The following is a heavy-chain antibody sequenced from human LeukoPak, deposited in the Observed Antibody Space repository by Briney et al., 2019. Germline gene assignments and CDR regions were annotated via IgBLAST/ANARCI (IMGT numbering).Heavy chain of an antibody. D-gene: IGHD3-10*01. Sequence: GGSLRLSCAASGFTFDDYAMHWVRRAPGKGLEWVSGISWNSGSIGYADSVKGRFTISRDNVKNSLYLQMNSLRAEDTALYYCAKNHGWFGVCDAFDIWGQGTMVTVSS. CDR1: GFTFDDYA. J-gene: IGHJ3*02. CDR3: AKNHGWFGVCDAFDI. V-gene: IGHV3-9*01. CDR2: ISWNSGSI.